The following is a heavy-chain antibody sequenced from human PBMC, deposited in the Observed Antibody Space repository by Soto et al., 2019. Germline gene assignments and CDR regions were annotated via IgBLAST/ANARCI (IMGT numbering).Heavy chain of an antibody. CDR3: ARQFTSSSRDLDAFDI. J-gene: IGHJ3*02. CDR1: GFTFSDYY. V-gene: IGHV3-11*01. CDR2: ISSSGSTI. Sequence: GGSLRLSCAASGFTFSDYYMSWIRQAPGKGLEWVSYISSSGSTIYYADSVKGRFTISRDNAKNSLYLQMNSLRAEDTAVYYCARQFTSSSRDLDAFDIWGQGTMVTVS. D-gene: IGHD6-6*01.